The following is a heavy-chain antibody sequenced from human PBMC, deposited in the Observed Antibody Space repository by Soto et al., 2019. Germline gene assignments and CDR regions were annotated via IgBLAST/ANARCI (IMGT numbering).Heavy chain of an antibody. CDR3: ARELYENLYYYYGTDV. J-gene: IGHJ6*02. V-gene: IGHV6-1*01. CDR2: TYYRSKWYN. CDR1: GDSVSSNSAA. D-gene: IGHD3-10*01. Sequence: SQTLSLTCAISGDSVSSNSAAWKWIRQSPSRGLEWLGRTYYRSKWYNDYAVSVKSRITINPDTSKNQFSLQLNSVTPEDTAVYYCARELYENLYYYYGTDVRGHGTPVSV.